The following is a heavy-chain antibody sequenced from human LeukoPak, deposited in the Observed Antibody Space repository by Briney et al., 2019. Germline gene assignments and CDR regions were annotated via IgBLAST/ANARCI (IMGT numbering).Heavy chain of an antibody. CDR1: GGSISSYY. J-gene: IGHJ4*02. CDR3: ARGRYYDSSGYTPRYFDY. CDR2: IYYSGST. D-gene: IGHD3-22*01. V-gene: IGHV4-59*12. Sequence: SETLSLTCTVSGGSISSYYWSWIRQPPGKGLEWIGYIYYSGSTNYNPSLKSRVTISVDTSKNQFSLKLSSVTAADTAVYYCARGRYYDSSGYTPRYFDYWGQGTLVTVSS.